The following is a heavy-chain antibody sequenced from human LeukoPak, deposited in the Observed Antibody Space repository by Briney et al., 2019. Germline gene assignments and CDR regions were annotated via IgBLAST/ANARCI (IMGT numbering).Heavy chain of an antibody. V-gene: IGHV3-30*02. CDR2: IRYDGDNK. CDR1: GFTFSSYG. Sequence: GGSLRLSCAASGFTFSSYGMHWVRQAPGKGREWVAFIRYDGDNKYYADSVKGRFTISRDNFENTLYLQMNSLRVEDTAVYFCAKGREKYCTSTSCYHDYWGQGTLVTVSS. J-gene: IGHJ4*02. D-gene: IGHD2-2*01. CDR3: AKGREKYCTSTSCYHDY.